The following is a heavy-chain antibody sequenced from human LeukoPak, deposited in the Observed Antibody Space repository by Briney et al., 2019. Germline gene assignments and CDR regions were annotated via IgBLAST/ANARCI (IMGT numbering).Heavy chain of an antibody. J-gene: IGHJ4*02. CDR3: ARDRIAAAAYFDN. V-gene: IGHV3-30-3*01. CDR1: GFSLTMYT. Sequence: PGGSLRLSCTVSGFSLTMYTMNWVRLAPGKGLEWVALISYDGSTRYYSDSVKGRFSISRDDAKNSVYLQMNSLRAEDTAVYYCARDRIAAAAYFDNWGQGTLVTVSS. CDR2: ISYDGSTR. D-gene: IGHD6-13*01.